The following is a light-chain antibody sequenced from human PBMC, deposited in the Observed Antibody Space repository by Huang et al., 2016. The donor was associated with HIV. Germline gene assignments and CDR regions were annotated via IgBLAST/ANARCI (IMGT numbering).Light chain of an antibody. J-gene: IGKJ4*01. CDR3: QKYNSAPLT. Sequence: DIQMTQSPSSLSASVGDRVTITCRASQGINNYLAWYQQKPGKVPKLLIYAASTLQSGGPARVSGRGSGTDVTLTISSLQPEDVATYYCQKYNSAPLTFGGGTKVEIK. CDR1: QGINNY. V-gene: IGKV1-27*01. CDR2: AAS.